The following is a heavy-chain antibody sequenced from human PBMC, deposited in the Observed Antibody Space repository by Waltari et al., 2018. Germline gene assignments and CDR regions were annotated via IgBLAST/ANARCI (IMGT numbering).Heavy chain of an antibody. J-gene: IGHJ4*02. CDR2: IRYDGSNK. D-gene: IGHD2-15*01. CDR1: GFTFSSYG. CDR3: AKDNVAATMSFDY. Sequence: QVQLVESGGGVVQPGGSLRLSCAASGFTFSSYGMHWVRQAPGKGLEWVAFIRYDGSNKYYADSVKGRFTISRDNSKNTLYLQMNSLRAEDTAVYYCAKDNVAATMSFDYWGQGTLVTVSS. V-gene: IGHV3-30*02.